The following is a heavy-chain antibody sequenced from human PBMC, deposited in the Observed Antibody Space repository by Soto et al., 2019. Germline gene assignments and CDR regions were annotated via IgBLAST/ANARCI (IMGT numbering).Heavy chain of an antibody. CDR1: GFTFSSYA. Sequence: EVQLLESGGGLVQPGGSLRLSCAASGFTFSSYAMSWVRQAPGKGLEWVSAISGSGGSTYYAYSVKGRFTISRDNSKNAMYLQMMSLRAEDTAVYYCEKDSHVLLWFGELNREDYFDYWGQGTLVTVSS. J-gene: IGHJ4*02. CDR2: ISGSGGST. D-gene: IGHD3-10*01. V-gene: IGHV3-23*01. CDR3: EKDSHVLLWFGELNREDYFDY.